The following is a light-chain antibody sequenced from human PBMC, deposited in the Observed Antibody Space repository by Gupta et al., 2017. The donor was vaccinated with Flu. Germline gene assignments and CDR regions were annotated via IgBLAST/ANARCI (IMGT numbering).Light chain of an antibody. J-gene: IGKJ4*01. CDR2: GAS. Sequence: PVTLSVSPGERATLACRASQSVTSNLACYQQNPGQAPRLLIHGASTTATNLPARFSGSGSGTEFTLTISILHSEDFAVYCCQQDNDWPLTVGGWTKVDIK. CDR3: QQDNDWPLT. CDR1: QSVTSN. V-gene: IGKV3-15*01.